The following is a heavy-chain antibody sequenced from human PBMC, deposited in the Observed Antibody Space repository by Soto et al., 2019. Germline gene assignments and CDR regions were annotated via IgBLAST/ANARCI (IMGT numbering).Heavy chain of an antibody. V-gene: IGHV3-48*03. CDR3: ARRASS. D-gene: IGHD3-22*01. Sequence: EVQLVESGGGLVQPGGSLRLSCAVSGFTFSSYEMYWVRQAPGKGLEWISYIHPSGQPIFYADSVKGRFTISRDNANNSLFLQINSLSAEDTAVYYCARRASSGGQGTMVTVSS. J-gene: IGHJ3*01. CDR1: GFTFSSYE. CDR2: IHPSGQPI.